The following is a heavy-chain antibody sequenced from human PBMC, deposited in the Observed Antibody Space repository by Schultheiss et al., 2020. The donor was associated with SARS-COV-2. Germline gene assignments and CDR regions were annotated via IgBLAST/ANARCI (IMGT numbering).Heavy chain of an antibody. D-gene: IGHD3-22*01. J-gene: IGHJ4*02. CDR1: GFTFSSYD. Sequence: GGSLRLSCAASGFTFSSYDMHWVRQAPGKGLEWVAVISYDGSNKYYADSVKGRFTISRDNSKNTLYLQMNSLRAEDTAVYYCARGLYDSSGYYHPFDYWGQGTLVTVSS. CDR3: ARGLYDSSGYYHPFDY. V-gene: IGHV3-30*01. CDR2: ISYDGSNK.